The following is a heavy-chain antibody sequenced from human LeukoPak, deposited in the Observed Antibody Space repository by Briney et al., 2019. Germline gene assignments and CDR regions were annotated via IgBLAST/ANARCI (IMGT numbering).Heavy chain of an antibody. CDR3: VCEGLDLRDRSPAHFHY. CDR2: IGAGGDT. J-gene: IGHJ4*02. D-gene: IGHD3-22*01. V-gene: IGHV3-13*04. CDR1: RFTFSTYD. Sequence: HTGGSLRLSCAEGRFTFSTYDSHCVRQAAGKGLEWVSAIGAGGDTYYPGSVRGRFTISRENAKNFLYLQMNRLSAGDMAVYYCVCEGLDLRDRSPAHFHYWSQGTLVTVSS.